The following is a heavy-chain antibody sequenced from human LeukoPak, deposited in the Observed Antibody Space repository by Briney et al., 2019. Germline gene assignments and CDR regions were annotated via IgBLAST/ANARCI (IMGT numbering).Heavy chain of an antibody. CDR1: GFTFSSYS. V-gene: IGHV4-34*01. CDR2: INHSGST. Sequence: GSLRLSCAASGFTFSSYSMNWIRQPPGKGLEWIGEINHSGSTNYNPSLKSRVTISVDTSKNQFSLKLSSVTAADTAVYYCARGYSSSWYKLNAFDIWGQGTMVTVSS. D-gene: IGHD6-13*01. CDR3: ARGYSSSWYKLNAFDI. J-gene: IGHJ3*02.